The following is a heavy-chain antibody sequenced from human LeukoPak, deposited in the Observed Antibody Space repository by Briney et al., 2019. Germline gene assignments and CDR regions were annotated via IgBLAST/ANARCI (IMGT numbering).Heavy chain of an antibody. D-gene: IGHD4-17*01. CDR1: GYTFTGYY. CDR3: AVDVIMATVTANGFDI. V-gene: IGHV1-2*02. CDR2: INPNSGGT. J-gene: IGHJ3*02. Sequence: GASVKVSCKASGYTFTGYYMHWVRQAPGQGLEWMGWINPNSGGTNYAQKFQGRVTMTRDTSISTAYMELSRLRSDDTAVYYCAVDVIMATVTANGFDIWGQGTMVTVSS.